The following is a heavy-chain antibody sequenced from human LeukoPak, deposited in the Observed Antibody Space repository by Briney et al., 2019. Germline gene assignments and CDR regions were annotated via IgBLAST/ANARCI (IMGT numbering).Heavy chain of an antibody. CDR3: AKDRFDDSSGYYYHYYYYMDV. D-gene: IGHD3-22*01. Sequence: SETLSLTCTVSGGSIISSSYYWGWIRQPPGKGLEWIGSIYYSGNTDYNPSLKSRVTISVETSKNQFSLKLSSVTAADTAVYYCAKDRFDDSSGYYYHYYYYMDVWGKGTTVTVSS. V-gene: IGHV4-39*07. J-gene: IGHJ6*03. CDR2: IYYSGNT. CDR1: GGSIISSSYY.